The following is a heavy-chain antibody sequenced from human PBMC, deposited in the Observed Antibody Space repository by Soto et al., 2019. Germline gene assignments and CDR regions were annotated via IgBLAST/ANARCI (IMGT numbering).Heavy chain of an antibody. CDR2: IYYSGST. J-gene: IGHJ5*02. CDR3: AVHVLRKNWFDP. Sequence: SETLSLTCPVSGGYISSSSYYWGWIRQPPGKGLEWIGSIYYSGSTYYNPSLKSRVTISADTSKNQFSLKLSSVTAADTAVYYCAVHVLRKNWFDPWGQGTLVTVSS. D-gene: IGHD3-3*01. V-gene: IGHV4-39*01. CDR1: GGYISSSSYY.